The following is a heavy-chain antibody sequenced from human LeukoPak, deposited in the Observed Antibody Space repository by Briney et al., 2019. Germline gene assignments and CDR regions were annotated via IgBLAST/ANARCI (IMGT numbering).Heavy chain of an antibody. CDR2: ISNSGGTT. CDR3: AKQGSTLVEYFQH. D-gene: IGHD1-26*01. V-gene: IGHV3-23*01. Sequence: PGGSLRLSCAASGFTFSSYAMSWVRQTPGKGLECVSGISNSGGTTYFADSVKGRFTISRDNSMNTLYLQMNSLRAEDTAVYYCAKQGSTLVEYFQHWGQGTLVTVST. CDR1: GFTFSSYA. J-gene: IGHJ1*01.